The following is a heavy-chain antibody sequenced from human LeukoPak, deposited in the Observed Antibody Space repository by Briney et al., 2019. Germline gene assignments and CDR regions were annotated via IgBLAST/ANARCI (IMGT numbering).Heavy chain of an antibody. D-gene: IGHD3-3*01. CDR2: INGDGTST. CDR1: GFTFSSYC. Sequence: PGGSLRLSCVGSGFTFSSYCMHWVRQVPGKGLVWVSRINGDGTSTTYADSVKGRFTISRDNGRNTLYLQMNSLRAEDTAVYYCVREGPITIFGVVYNWFDPWGQGTLVTVSS. CDR3: VREGPITIFGVVYNWFDP. J-gene: IGHJ5*02. V-gene: IGHV3-74*01.